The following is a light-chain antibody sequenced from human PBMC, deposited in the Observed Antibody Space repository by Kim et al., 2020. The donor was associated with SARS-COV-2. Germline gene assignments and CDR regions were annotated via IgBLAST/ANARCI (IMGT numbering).Light chain of an antibody. V-gene: IGLV2-8*01. CDR3: SSYAGSNNLV. J-gene: IGLJ3*02. CDR2: EVS. Sequence: GQSVTISRTRTSSDVGGYKYVSCYQQHTGKAPKVMIYEVSKRPSGVTDRFSGSKSGDTASLTVSGLQAEDEADYYCSSYAGSNNLVFGGGTQLTVL. CDR1: SSDVGGYKY.